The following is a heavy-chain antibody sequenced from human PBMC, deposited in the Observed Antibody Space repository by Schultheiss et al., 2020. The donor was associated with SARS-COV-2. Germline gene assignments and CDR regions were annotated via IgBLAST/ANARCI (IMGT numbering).Heavy chain of an antibody. CDR1: GYTFTSYA. J-gene: IGHJ4*02. CDR3: ARGRYFDWFYGDY. Sequence: ASVKVSCKASGYTFTSYAMHWVRQAPGQGLEWMGWINAGNGDTKYLQKFQGRVTITRDTSASTAYMELSSLRSEDTAVYYCARGRYFDWFYGDYWGQGTLVTVSS. D-gene: IGHD3-9*01. CDR2: INAGNGDT. V-gene: IGHV1-3*01.